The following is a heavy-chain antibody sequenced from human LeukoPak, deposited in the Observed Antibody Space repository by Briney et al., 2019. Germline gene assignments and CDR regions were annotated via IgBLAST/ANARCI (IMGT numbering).Heavy chain of an antibody. CDR1: GYTFTSYG. J-gene: IGHJ4*02. Sequence: ASVTVSFKCSGYTFTSYGISWVRQAPGQGGAGVGWISAYNGNTNYAQKLQGRVTMTTDTSTSTAYMELRSLRSDDTAVYYCARHIVVVTAPYYFDYWGQGTLVTVSS. CDR3: ARHIVVVTAPYYFDY. D-gene: IGHD2-21*02. V-gene: IGHV1-18*01. CDR2: ISAYNGNT.